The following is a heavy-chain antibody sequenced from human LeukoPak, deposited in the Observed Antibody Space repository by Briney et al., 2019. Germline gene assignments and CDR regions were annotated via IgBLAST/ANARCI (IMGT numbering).Heavy chain of an antibody. Sequence: GGSLRLSCAASGFTVSSNYMSWVRQAPGKGLDSLSYITTTGSTIYYADSVKGRFTISRDNAKSSLYLQMNTLRADDTAVYYCARVRLSERGRYYYGLDVWGQGTTVAVSS. CDR2: ITTTGSTI. V-gene: IGHV3-11*01. D-gene: IGHD3-16*02. CDR3: ARVRLSERGRYYYGLDV. J-gene: IGHJ6*02. CDR1: GFTVSSNY.